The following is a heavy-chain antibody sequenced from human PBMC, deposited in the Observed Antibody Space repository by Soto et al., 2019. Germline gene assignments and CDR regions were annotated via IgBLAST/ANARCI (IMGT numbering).Heavy chain of an antibody. CDR1: GGSISSYY. V-gene: IGHV4-59*08. Sequence: SETLSLTCTVSGGSISSYYWSWIRQPPGKGLEWIGDIYYSGSTNYNPSLKSRVTISVDTSKNQFSLKLSSVTAADTAVYYCARGSEDIVVVPAAKTFYMDVWGKGTTVPVSS. D-gene: IGHD2-2*01. J-gene: IGHJ6*03. CDR2: IYYSGST. CDR3: ARGSEDIVVVPAAKTFYMDV.